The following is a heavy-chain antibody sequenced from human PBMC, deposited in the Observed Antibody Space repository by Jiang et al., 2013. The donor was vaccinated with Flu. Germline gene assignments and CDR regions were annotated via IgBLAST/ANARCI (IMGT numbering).Heavy chain of an antibody. D-gene: IGHD1-26*01. V-gene: IGHV3-48*03. Sequence: QLVESGGGLVQPGGSLRLSCAASGFPFGAYEMNWVRQTPGKGLEWVSYISDGGNIIYYADSVKGRFTISRDDAKNSLFLQMNSLRVDDTAVYYCARDRWARGLPGYFALWGRGTLVTVSS. CDR3: ARDRWARGLPGYFAL. CDR2: ISDGGNII. J-gene: IGHJ2*01. CDR1: GFPFGAYE.